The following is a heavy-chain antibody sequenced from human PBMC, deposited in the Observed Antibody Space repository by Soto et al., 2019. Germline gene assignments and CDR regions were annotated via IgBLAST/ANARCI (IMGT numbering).Heavy chain of an antibody. D-gene: IGHD1-26*01. CDR3: AKDRAGGSYLSCFDY. CDR1: GFTFSSYD. J-gene: IGHJ4*02. CDR2: ISYDGSNK. Sequence: QVQLVESGGGVVQPGRSLRLSCAASGFTFSSYDMHWVRQAPGKGLEWVAVISYDGSNKYYADSVKGRFTISRDNSKNTLYLQMNSLRAEDTAVYYCAKDRAGGSYLSCFDYWGQGTLVTVSS. V-gene: IGHV3-30*18.